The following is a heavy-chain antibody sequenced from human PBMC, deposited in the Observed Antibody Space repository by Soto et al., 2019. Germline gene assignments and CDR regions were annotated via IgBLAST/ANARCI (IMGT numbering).Heavy chain of an antibody. CDR1: GGTFSSYT. V-gene: IGHV1-69*02. CDR2: IIPILGIA. D-gene: IGHD4-17*01. CDR3: ARGAKTVNYYYYYYMDV. J-gene: IGHJ6*03. Sequence: SVKVSCKASGGTFSSYTIIWVRQAPGQGLEWMGRIIPILGIANYAQKFQGRVTITADKSTSTAYMELSSLRSEDTAVYYCARGAKTVNYYYYYYMDVWGKGTTVTVSS.